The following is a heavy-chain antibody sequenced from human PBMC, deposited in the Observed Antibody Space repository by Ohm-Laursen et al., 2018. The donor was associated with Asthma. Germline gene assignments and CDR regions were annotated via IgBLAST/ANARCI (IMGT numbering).Heavy chain of an antibody. D-gene: IGHD2-15*01. Sequence: SLRLSCAAPGFTFRSYAMHWVRQAPGKGLEWVAVMSYDGSLKYYADSVNGRFTISKDNPRNTLYLQMNSLRAEDTAVYYCAKDSSEVVAADEYWGQGTLVTVSS. CDR3: AKDSSEVVAADEY. J-gene: IGHJ4*02. CDR2: MSYDGSLK. V-gene: IGHV3-30-3*01. CDR1: GFTFRSYA.